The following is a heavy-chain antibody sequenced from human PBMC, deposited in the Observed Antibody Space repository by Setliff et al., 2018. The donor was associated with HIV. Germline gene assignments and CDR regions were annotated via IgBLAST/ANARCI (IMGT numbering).Heavy chain of an antibody. CDR2: INTNTGNP. D-gene: IGHD3-3*01. J-gene: IGHJ6*03. CDR3: TRDHTPPPNYDFWSGQLDLRNIFYYMDV. Sequence: ASVKVSCKASGYIFTTYAMNWLRQAPGQGLEWMGWINTNTGNPTYAQGSTGRFVFSVDTPVSTAYLQIFSLKAEDTAVYYCTRDHTPPPNYDFWSGQLDLRNIFYYMDVWGTGSPVTVSS. CDR1: GYIFTTYA. V-gene: IGHV7-4-1*01.